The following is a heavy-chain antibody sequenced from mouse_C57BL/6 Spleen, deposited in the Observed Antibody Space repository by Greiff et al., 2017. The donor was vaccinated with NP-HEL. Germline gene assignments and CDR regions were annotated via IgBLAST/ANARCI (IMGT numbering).Heavy chain of an antibody. CDR3: AREEIYYDYDDGFDY. V-gene: IGHV3-6*01. CDR2: ISYDGSN. Sequence: EVQLVESGPGLVKPSQSLSLTCSVTGYSITSGYYWNWIRQFPGNKLEWMGYISYDGSNNYNPSLKNRISITRDTSKNQFFLKLNSVTTEDTATYYCAREEIYYDYDDGFDYWGQGTTLTVSS. CDR1: GYSITSGYY. J-gene: IGHJ2*01. D-gene: IGHD2-4*01.